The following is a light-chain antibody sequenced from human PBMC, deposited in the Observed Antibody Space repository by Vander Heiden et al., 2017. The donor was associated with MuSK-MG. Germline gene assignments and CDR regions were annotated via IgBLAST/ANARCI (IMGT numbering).Light chain of an antibody. V-gene: IGKV1-39*01. CDR3: QQGYTKPRT. CDR1: QNIGNY. Sequence: DIQMTQSPSSLSASVGDRVTIICRATQNIGNYLNWYQQKVGKAPQLLIYAATRLQSGVPSRFSGSGSGTEFTLSISSLQREDFATYYCQQGYTKPRTCGGGTKVEIK. CDR2: AAT. J-gene: IGKJ4*01.